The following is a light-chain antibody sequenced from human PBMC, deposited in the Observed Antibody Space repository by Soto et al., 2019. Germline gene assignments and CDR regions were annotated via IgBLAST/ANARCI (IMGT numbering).Light chain of an antibody. V-gene: IGLV2-14*01. CDR2: EVS. J-gene: IGLJ1*01. CDR3: SSYTSSSTPYV. Sequence: QPVLTQPASVSGSPGQSITISCTGTSSDVGGYNYVSWYQQHPGKAPKLMIYEVSNRPSGVSNRFSGSKSGNTASLTISGLQAEDEADYYGSSYTSSSTPYVFGTGTKLTVL. CDR1: SSDVGGYNY.